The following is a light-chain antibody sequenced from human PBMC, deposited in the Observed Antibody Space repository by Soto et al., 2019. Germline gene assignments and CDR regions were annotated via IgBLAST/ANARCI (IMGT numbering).Light chain of an antibody. J-gene: IGKJ1*01. CDR3: QQYYSYPWT. CDR2: AAS. CDR1: QGISSY. Sequence: IRITQSPSSFSASTGDRVTITCRASQGISSYLAWYQQKPGKAPKLLIYAASTLQSGVPSRFSGSGSGTDFTLTISCLQSEDFATYYCQQYYSYPWTFGQGTKVDI. V-gene: IGKV1-8*01.